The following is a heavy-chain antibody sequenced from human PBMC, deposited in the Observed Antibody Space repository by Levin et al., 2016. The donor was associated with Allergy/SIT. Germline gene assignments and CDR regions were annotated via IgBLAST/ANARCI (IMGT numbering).Heavy chain of an antibody. Sequence: VRQAPGKGLEWLSQISSSGATIYYADSVKGRFTISRDNAKNSLYLQMNSLGAEDTAVYYCARLERAYYRSGSNPRWFDPWGQGTLVTVSS. CDR2: ISSSGATI. V-gene: IGHV3-48*03. D-gene: IGHD3-10*01. J-gene: IGHJ5*02. CDR3: ARLERAYYRSGSNPRWFDP.